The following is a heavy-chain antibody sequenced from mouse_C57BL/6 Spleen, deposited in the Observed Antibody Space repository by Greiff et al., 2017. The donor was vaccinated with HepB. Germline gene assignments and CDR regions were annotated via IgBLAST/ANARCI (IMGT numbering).Heavy chain of an antibody. J-gene: IGHJ3*01. V-gene: IGHV1-82*01. CDR1: GYAFSSSW. CDR3: ARNEGAWFAY. CDR2: IYPGDGDT. Sequence: LVESGPELVKPGASVKISCKASGYAFSSSWMNWVKQRPGKGLEWIGRIYPGDGDTNYNGKFKGKATLTADKSSSTAYMQLSSLTSEDSAVYFCARNEGAWFAYWGQGTLVTVSA.